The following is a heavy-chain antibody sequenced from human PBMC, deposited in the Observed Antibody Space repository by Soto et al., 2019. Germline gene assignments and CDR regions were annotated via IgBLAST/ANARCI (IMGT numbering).Heavy chain of an antibody. CDR3: ARGKGRRITIFGVARGGMDV. CDR1: GGSFSGYY. CDR2: INHSGST. Sequence: PSETLSLTCAVYGGSFSGYYWSWIRQPPGKWLEWIGEINHSGSTNYNPSLKSRVTISVDTSKNQFSLKLSSVTAADTAVYYCARGKGRRITIFGVARGGMDVWGQGTTVTVSS. D-gene: IGHD3-3*01. J-gene: IGHJ6*02. V-gene: IGHV4-34*01.